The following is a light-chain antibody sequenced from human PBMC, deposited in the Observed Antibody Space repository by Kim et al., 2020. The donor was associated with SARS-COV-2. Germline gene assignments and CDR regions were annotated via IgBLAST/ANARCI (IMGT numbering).Light chain of an antibody. Sequence: ASIGDRVTITCRASQMIDTWLAWYQQKPGKAPNLLIYLASTLENGVPPRFSGSGSGAEFTLTINSLQPDDFATYYCQHYSRFPYTFGQGTKVDIK. J-gene: IGKJ2*01. CDR1: QMIDTW. CDR2: LAS. V-gene: IGKV1-5*03. CDR3: QHYSRFPYT.